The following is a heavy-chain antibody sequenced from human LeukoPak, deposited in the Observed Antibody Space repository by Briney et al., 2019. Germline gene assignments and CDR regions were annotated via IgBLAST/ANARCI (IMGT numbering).Heavy chain of an antibody. CDR2: MSGSGGST. J-gene: IGHJ4*02. CDR3: AKDLATYSGSYPNPFDY. CDR1: GFTFSTYA. Sequence: GGSLRLSCAASGFTFSTYAMSWVRQAPGKGLEWVSAMSGSGGSTYYADSVKGRFTISRDNSKNTLYLQMNSLRAEDTAVYNCAKDLATYSGSYPNPFDYWGQGTLVTVSS. V-gene: IGHV3-23*01. D-gene: IGHD1-26*01.